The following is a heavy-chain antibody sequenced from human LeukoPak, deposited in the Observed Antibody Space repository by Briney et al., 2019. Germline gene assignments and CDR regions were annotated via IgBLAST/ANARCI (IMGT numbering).Heavy chain of an antibody. J-gene: IGHJ6*02. CDR3: ARGPYYGGPGDYYYGMDV. CDR1: GFTFSSYS. CDR2: IWYDGSNK. Sequence: QPGGSLRLSCAASGFTFSSYSMNWVRQAPGKGLEWVAVIWYDGSNKYCADSVKGRFTISRDNSKNTLYLQMNSLRADDTAVYYCARGPYYGGPGDYYYGMDVWGQGTTVTVSS. V-gene: IGHV3-33*08. D-gene: IGHD4-23*01.